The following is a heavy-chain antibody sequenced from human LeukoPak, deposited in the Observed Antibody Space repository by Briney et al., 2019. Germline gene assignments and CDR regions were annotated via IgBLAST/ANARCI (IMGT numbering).Heavy chain of an antibody. Sequence: ASVKVSCKASGYIFTTYVISSVRPAPGQGLGWMGWICGYNDNTNYAQTLQGRVIMTPDTSTSTAYMELRRLTSDDTAVYYCAKDHGFSGGSYFDTFDIWGRGTMVTVSS. CDR2: ICGYNDNT. D-gene: IGHD1-26*01. CDR1: GYIFTTYV. J-gene: IGHJ3*02. CDR3: AKDHGFSGGSYFDTFDI. V-gene: IGHV1-18*01.